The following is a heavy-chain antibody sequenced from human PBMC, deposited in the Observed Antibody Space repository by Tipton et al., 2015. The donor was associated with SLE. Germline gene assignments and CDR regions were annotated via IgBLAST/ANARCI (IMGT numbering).Heavy chain of an antibody. CDR2: IWYDGSNK. CDR3: ARGLAAAGYYFDY. V-gene: IGHV3-33*01. CDR1: GFTFSSYG. D-gene: IGHD6-13*01. Sequence: SLRLSCAASGFTFSSYGMHWVRQAPGKGLEWVAVIWYDGSNKYYADSVKGRFTISRDNSKNTLYLQMNSLRAEDTAVYYCARGLAAAGYYFDYWGQGTLVTVSS. J-gene: IGHJ4*02.